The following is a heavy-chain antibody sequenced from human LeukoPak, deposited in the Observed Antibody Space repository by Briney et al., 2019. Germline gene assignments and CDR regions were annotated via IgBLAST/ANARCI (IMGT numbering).Heavy chain of an antibody. Sequence: GGSLRLSCAASGFTFSTYGMHWVRQAPGKGLEWVAVVSYHGTDKYYADSVKGRFTISRDNSKNTLSLQMNSLRAEDTAVYYCARYNSGFDWDYWGQGTLVTVSS. D-gene: IGHD5-12*01. CDR2: VSYHGTDK. CDR3: ARYNSGFDWDY. J-gene: IGHJ4*02. CDR1: GFTFSTYG. V-gene: IGHV3-33*05.